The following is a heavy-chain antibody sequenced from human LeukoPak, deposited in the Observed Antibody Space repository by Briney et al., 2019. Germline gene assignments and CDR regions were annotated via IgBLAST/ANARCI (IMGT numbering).Heavy chain of an antibody. D-gene: IGHD4-17*01. CDR1: GFTFSSYW. J-gene: IGHJ2*01. CDR3: ARDQTYGDYWYFDL. V-gene: IGHV3-74*01. Sequence: GGSLRLSCAASGFTFSSYWMHWVRQVPGKGLVWVSRIKSDGSSTTYADSVKGRFTISRDNAKNTLYLQMNSLRAEDTAVYYCARDQTYGDYWYFDLWGRGTLVTVSS. CDR2: IKSDGSST.